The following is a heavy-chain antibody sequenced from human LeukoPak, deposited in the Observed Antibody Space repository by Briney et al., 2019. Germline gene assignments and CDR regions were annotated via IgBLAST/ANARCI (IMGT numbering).Heavy chain of an antibody. D-gene: IGHD4-17*01. CDR1: GFTFSSYW. J-gene: IGHJ2*01. CDR3: ARDQTYGDYWYFDL. V-gene: IGHV3-74*01. Sequence: GGSLRLSCAASGFTFSSYWMHWVRQVPGKGLVWVSRIKSDGSSTTYADSVKGRFTISRDNAKNTLYLQMNSLRAEDTAVYYCARDQTYGDYWYFDLWGRGTLVTVSS. CDR2: IKSDGSST.